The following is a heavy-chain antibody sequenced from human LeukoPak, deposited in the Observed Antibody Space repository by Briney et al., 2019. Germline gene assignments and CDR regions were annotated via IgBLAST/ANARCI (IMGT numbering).Heavy chain of an antibody. D-gene: IGHD3-22*01. CDR1: GGSISSSSYY. V-gene: IGHV4-39*01. CDR3: ARQRYDSSGYYYLGLGRSNWFDP. CDR2: IYYSGST. J-gene: IGHJ5*02. Sequence: PSETLSLTCTVSGGSISSSSYYWGWTRQPPGKGLEWIGSIYYSGSTYYNPSLKSRVTISVDTSKNQFSLKLSSVTAADTAVYYCARQRYDSSGYYYLGLGRSNWFDPWGQGTLVTVSS.